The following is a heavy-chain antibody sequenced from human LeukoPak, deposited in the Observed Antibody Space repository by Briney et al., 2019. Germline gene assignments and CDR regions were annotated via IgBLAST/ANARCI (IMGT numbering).Heavy chain of an antibody. D-gene: IGHD3-9*01. Sequence: GGSLRLSCVASGFTFSDYAMNWVRQAPGKGPEWVSGISASGAGTYYADSVKGRFTISRDNSKNTLYLQMNSLRAEDTAIYYCAKRWDDILSGYDYWGQGTLVTVSS. CDR3: AKRWDDILSGYDY. V-gene: IGHV3-23*01. J-gene: IGHJ4*02. CDR1: GFTFSDYA. CDR2: ISASGAGT.